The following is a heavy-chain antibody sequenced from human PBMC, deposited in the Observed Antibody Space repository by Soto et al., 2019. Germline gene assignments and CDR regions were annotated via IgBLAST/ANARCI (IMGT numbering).Heavy chain of an antibody. CDR2: INAGNGNT. Sequence: ASVKVSCKASGYTFTRYAFHWVRQASGQRLEWMGWINAGNGNTKYSQKFQGRVSITRDTFASTAYMELSSLRSEDTAVYYCARVVAGIYYYYGMDVWGQGTTVTVSS. CDR3: ARVVAGIYYYYGMDV. CDR1: GYTFTRYA. J-gene: IGHJ6*02. D-gene: IGHD6-19*01. V-gene: IGHV1-3*01.